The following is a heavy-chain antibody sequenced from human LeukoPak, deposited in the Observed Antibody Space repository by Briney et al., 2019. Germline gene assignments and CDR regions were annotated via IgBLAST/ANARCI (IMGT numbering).Heavy chain of an antibody. CDR1: GGSIRSSYYY. CDR3: ARDQARNCFDY. CDR2: IYDSGST. J-gene: IGHJ4*02. V-gene: IGHV4-39*07. Sequence: SETLSLTCTVSGGSIRSSYYYWGWIRQPPGKGLEWIGSIYDSGSTYYSPSLKSRVTISIDTSKNQFSLKLNSVTAADTAVYYCARDQARNCFDYWGQGTLVTVSS.